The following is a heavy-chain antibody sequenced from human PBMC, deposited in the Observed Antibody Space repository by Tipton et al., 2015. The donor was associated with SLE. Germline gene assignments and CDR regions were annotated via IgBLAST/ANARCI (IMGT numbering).Heavy chain of an antibody. CDR1: GGSISSSSYY. CDR3: ARATLVVPFDY. D-gene: IGHD2-2*01. CDR2: IYYSGST. J-gene: IGHJ4*02. V-gene: IGHV4-39*07. Sequence: LRLSCTVSGGSISSSSYYWGWIRQPPGKGLEWIGCIYYSGSTYYNPSLKSRVTISVDTSKNQFSLKLSSVTAADTAVYYCARATLVVPFDYWGQGTLVTVSS.